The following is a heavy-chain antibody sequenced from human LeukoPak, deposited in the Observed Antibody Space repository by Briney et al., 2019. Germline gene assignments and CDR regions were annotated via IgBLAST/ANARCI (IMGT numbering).Heavy chain of an antibody. CDR1: GFTVSSNY. Sequence: GGSLRLSCAASGFTVSSNYMSWVRQGPGKGLEWVALIYNDGGTHYTDSVKGRFTISRDTSRNTLFLQMNSLRVEDSAMYYCVKRLTLGDLSIKGAFALWGQGTMVTV. J-gene: IGHJ3*01. CDR2: IYNDGGT. CDR3: VKRLTLGDLSIKGAFAL. D-gene: IGHD3-16*02. V-gene: IGHV3-53*01.